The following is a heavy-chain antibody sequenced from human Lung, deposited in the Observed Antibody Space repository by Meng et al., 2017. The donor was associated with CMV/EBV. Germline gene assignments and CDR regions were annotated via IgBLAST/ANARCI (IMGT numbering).Heavy chain of an antibody. Sequence: ASVKVSXKASGYSFTDYGISWVRQAPGQGLEWVGWISPYDGDTKYARKLQGRVTMTTDTSTTTAYMELRSLRSDDTAVYYCARDLEYCGSTTCYEDCFDPWGQGTLVTVSS. CDR2: ISPYDGDT. D-gene: IGHD2-2*01. CDR1: GYSFTDYG. CDR3: ARDLEYCGSTTCYEDCFDP. V-gene: IGHV1-18*01. J-gene: IGHJ5*02.